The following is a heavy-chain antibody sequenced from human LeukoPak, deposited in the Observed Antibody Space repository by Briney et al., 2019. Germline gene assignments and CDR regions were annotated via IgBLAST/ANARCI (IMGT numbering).Heavy chain of an antibody. Sequence: SETLSLTCAVYGGSFSGYYWSWIRQPPGKGLEWIGEINHSGSTNYNPSLKSRVTISVDTSKNQFSLKLSSVTAADTAVYYCARVTDWNDFDYWGQGTLVTVSS. D-gene: IGHD1-1*01. CDR1: GGSFSGYY. CDR2: INHSGST. CDR3: ARVTDWNDFDY. V-gene: IGHV4-34*01. J-gene: IGHJ4*02.